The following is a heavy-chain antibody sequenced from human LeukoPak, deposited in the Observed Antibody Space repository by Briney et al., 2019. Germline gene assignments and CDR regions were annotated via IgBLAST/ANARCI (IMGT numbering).Heavy chain of an antibody. CDR3: AGVKKKSVVPAAISGFDY. J-gene: IGHJ4*02. Sequence: GASVKVSCKASGYTFTGYYMHWVRQAPGQGLEWMGWINPNSGGTNYAQKFQGRVTMTRDTSISTAYMELSRLRSDDTAVYYCAGVKKKSVVPAAISGFDYWGQGTLVTVSS. V-gene: IGHV1-2*02. D-gene: IGHD2-2*02. CDR1: GYTFTGYY. CDR2: INPNSGGT.